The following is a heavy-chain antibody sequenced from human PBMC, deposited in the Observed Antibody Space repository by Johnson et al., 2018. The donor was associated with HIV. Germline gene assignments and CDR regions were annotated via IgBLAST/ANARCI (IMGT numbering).Heavy chain of an antibody. CDR3: ARPGGDYSAFDI. CDR2: ISYDGSNK. Sequence: QVQLVESGGGLVQPGGSLKLSCAASRFTFSSYGMHWVRQAPGKGLEWVAVISYDGSNKYYADSVKGRFTISRDNSKNTLYLQMNSLRAEDTAVYYCARPGGDYSAFDIWGQGTMV. CDR1: RFTFSSYG. V-gene: IGHV3-30*03. D-gene: IGHD4-17*01. J-gene: IGHJ3*02.